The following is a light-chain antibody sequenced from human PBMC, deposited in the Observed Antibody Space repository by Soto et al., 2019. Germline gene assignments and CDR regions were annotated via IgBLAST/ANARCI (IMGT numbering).Light chain of an antibody. V-gene: IGKV3-20*01. J-gene: IGKJ1*01. CDR3: QQYGSSGT. CDR1: QTLSSNY. Sequence: EIVLTQSPGTLSLSPGERATLSCRASQTLSSNYLAWYQQKPGQGPRLLIYGASSRATGIPDRFSGSGSGTDFTLTISRLEPEDFAVYYCQQYGSSGTFGQGTKVDIK. CDR2: GAS.